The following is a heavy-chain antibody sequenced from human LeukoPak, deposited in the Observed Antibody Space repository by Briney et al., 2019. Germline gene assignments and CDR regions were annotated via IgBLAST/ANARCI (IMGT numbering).Heavy chain of an antibody. J-gene: IGHJ4*02. Sequence: ASETLSPTCAVYGGSFSGYYWSWIRQPPGKGLEWIGEVNHSGSTNYNPSLKSRVTISVDTSKNQFSLKLSSVTAADTAVYYCANYYDSSGYSGFDYWGQGTLVTVSS. CDR3: ANYYDSSGYSGFDY. CDR1: GGSFSGYY. D-gene: IGHD3-22*01. V-gene: IGHV4-34*01. CDR2: VNHSGST.